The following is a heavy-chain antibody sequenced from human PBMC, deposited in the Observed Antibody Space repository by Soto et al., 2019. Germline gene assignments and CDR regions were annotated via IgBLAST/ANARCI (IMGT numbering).Heavy chain of an antibody. CDR3: AKYRRTDAEGYTFEY. V-gene: IGHV4-59*01. CDR2: IYYSGSTNT. Sequence: PSETLSLTCTVSGDSISGYYWSWIRQPPGKGLQWIGYIYYSGSTNTNYNPSLMGRVTMSVDTSKNQFSLQVGSVTAADTAVYFCAKYRRTDAEGYTFEYWGQAALVTVSS. D-gene: IGHD2-15*01. J-gene: IGHJ4*02. CDR1: GDSISGYY.